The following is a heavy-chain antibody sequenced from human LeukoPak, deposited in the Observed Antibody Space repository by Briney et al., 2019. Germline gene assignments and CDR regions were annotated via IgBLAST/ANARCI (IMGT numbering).Heavy chain of an antibody. CDR3: ARVSEYGDFCDS. V-gene: IGHV4-59*01. D-gene: IGHD4-17*01. CDR1: GYSISYYY. CDR2: IYYSGST. Sequence: SETLSLTCTVSGYSISYYYWSWIRQPPGKGLEWIGYIYYSGSTNYNPSLKSRVTMSVDTSKNQFSLKLSSVTAADTAVYYCARVSEYGDFCDSWGQGTLVTVSS. J-gene: IGHJ4*02.